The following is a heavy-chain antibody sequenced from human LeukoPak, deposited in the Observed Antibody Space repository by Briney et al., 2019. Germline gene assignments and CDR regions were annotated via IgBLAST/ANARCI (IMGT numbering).Heavy chain of an antibody. Sequence: PSETLSLTCTVSGGSISSYYWSWIRQPPGKGLEWIGYIYYSGSTNYNPSLKSRVTISIDTSKNQFSLKLSSVTAADTAVYYCARVDPIKKVDYWGQGTLVTVSS. J-gene: IGHJ4*02. V-gene: IGHV4-59*01. CDR3: ARVDPIKKVDY. CDR1: GGSISSYY. CDR2: IYYSGST. D-gene: IGHD5-24*01.